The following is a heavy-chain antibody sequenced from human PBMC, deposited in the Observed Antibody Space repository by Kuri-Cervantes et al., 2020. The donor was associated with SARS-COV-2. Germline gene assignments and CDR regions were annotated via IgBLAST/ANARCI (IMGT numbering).Heavy chain of an antibody. D-gene: IGHD5-18*01. V-gene: IGHV4-59*01. CDR3: AREVYSYGSRFDP. J-gene: IGHJ5*02. Sequence: SGTLSLTCAASGGSISTYYWSWIRQPPGNGLEWIGSFYAGGNTNYNPSLKSRVTMSVDTSKNQFSLKLRSVTAADTAIYYCAREVYSYGSRFDPWGQGTLVTVSS. CDR2: FYAGGNT. CDR1: GGSISTYY.